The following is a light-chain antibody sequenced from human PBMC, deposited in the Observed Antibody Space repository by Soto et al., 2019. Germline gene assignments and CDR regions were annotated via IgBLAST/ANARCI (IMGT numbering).Light chain of an antibody. CDR3: QQYAKWPWT. Sequence: EIVMTQSPATLSVSPGDRVALSCRASQSISRNLAWYQQRPGQAPRLLIYGASTRATGIPAWFSGSGSGTEFTLTISSLQSEDFAVYFCQQYAKWPWTFGQGTKVDIK. V-gene: IGKV3-15*01. CDR1: QSISRN. J-gene: IGKJ1*01. CDR2: GAS.